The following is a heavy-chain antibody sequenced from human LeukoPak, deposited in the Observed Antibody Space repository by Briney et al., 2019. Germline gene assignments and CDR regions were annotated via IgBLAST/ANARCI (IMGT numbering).Heavy chain of an antibody. V-gene: IGHV4-59*05. CDR3: ARHSHYYDMDY. CDR2: IYYSGST. D-gene: IGHD3-22*01. CDR1: GGSLSGHY. Sequence: PSETLSLTCTVSGGSLSGHYWSWIRQPPGKGLEWIGSIYYSGSTYYNPSLKSRVTISVDTSKNQFSLKLSSVTAADTAVYYCARHSHYYDMDYWGQGTLVTVSS. J-gene: IGHJ4*02.